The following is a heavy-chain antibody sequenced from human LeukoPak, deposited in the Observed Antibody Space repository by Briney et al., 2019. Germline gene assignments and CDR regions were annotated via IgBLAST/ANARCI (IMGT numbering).Heavy chain of an antibody. J-gene: IGHJ6*02. CDR3: ASRPPRTPNSSGSPNYYYGVDV. Sequence: SVKVSCKASGGTFSSYAISWVRQAPGQGLEWMGRIIPILGIANYAQKFQGRVTIAADKSTSTAYMELSSLRSEDTAVYSCASRPPRTPNSSGSPNYYYGVDVWGQGTTVTVPS. D-gene: IGHD3-10*01. CDR1: GGTFSSYA. V-gene: IGHV1-69*04. CDR2: IIPILGIA.